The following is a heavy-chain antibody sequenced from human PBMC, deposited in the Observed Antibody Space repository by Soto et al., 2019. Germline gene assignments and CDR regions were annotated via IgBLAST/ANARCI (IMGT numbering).Heavy chain of an antibody. CDR3: ASSQGDY. Sequence: EVHLVESGGGVVQPGGSLRLSCAASGFTFDDHNMHWIRQAPGKGLEWVSLVSWDGDTTYYADSVKGRFTISRDNSENSLYLPMSGLTTEDTALYYCASSQGDYWGQGTLVTVSS. J-gene: IGHJ4*02. CDR2: VSWDGDTT. CDR1: GFTFDDHN. V-gene: IGHV3-43*01.